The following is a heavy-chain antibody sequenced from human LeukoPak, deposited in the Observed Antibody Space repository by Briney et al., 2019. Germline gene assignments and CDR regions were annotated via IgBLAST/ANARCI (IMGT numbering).Heavy chain of an antibody. CDR3: ARDRASGITMIVVVTHGFDP. V-gene: IGHV3-21*01. CDR2: ISSSSSYI. D-gene: IGHD3-22*01. CDR1: GFTFSSYS. Sequence: PGGSLRLSCAASGFTFSSYSMNWVRQAPGKGLEWVSSISSSSSYIYHADSVKGRFTISRDNAKNSLYLQMNSLRAEDTAVYYCARDRASGITMIVVVTHGFDPWGQGTLVTVSS. J-gene: IGHJ5*02.